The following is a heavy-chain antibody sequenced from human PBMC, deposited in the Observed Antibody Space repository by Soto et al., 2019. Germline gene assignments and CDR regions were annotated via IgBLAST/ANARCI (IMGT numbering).Heavy chain of an antibody. Sequence: PGESLKISCQGSGYSFATYWIAWVPQMPGKGLEWMGIIYPGDSDTRYSPSFQGQVTISVDKSVNIAYLQWSSLQASDTAMYYCVRHGGSAGTDYWGQGTLVTVPQ. CDR3: VRHGGSAGTDY. CDR2: IYPGDSDT. J-gene: IGHJ4*02. CDR1: GYSFATYW. D-gene: IGHD3-3*01. V-gene: IGHV5-51*01.